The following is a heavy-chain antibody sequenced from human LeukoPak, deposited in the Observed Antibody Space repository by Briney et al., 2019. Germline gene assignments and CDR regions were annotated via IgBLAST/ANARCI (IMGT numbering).Heavy chain of an antibody. CDR1: GFTFKNYV. CDR2: IYGSGVSI. V-gene: IGHV3-23*01. Sequence: GGSLRLSCVASGFTFKNYVMNWVRQAPGKGLEWLATIYGSGVSISYADSVKGRFTISRDNSNNTLYLQMNSLRAEDTAMYYCAKDLGWELPAVAYWGQGILVTVSS. D-gene: IGHD1-26*01. J-gene: IGHJ4*02. CDR3: AKDLGWELPAVAY.